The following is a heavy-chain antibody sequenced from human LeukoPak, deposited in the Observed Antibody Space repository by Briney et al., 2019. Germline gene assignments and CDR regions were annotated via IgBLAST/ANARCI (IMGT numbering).Heavy chain of an antibody. CDR2: IYSRGGT. Sequence: GGSLRLSCAASGFTVSSNYMSWVRQAPGKGLEWVSVIYSRGGTYYADSVKGRFNISRDISKNTLYLQMNNVRGEDTAVYYCARESAGSGSNHFYIWGQGTMVTVSS. CDR1: GFTVSSNY. D-gene: IGHD1-26*01. CDR3: ARESAGSGSNHFYI. J-gene: IGHJ3*02. V-gene: IGHV3-53*01.